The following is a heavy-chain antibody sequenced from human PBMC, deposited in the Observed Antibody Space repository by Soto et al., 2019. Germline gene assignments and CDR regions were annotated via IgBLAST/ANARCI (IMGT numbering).Heavy chain of an antibody. CDR2: IYYSGST. CDR1: GGSISSSSYY. V-gene: IGHV4-39*01. J-gene: IGHJ5*02. Sequence: SETLSLTCTVSGGSISSSSYYWGWIRQPPGKGLEWIGSIYYSGSTYYNPSLKSRVTISVDTPKNLFSLRLSSVTAADTAVYYCARRGGSYYNWFDPWGQGTLVTVSS. CDR3: ARRGGSYYNWFDP. D-gene: IGHD1-26*01.